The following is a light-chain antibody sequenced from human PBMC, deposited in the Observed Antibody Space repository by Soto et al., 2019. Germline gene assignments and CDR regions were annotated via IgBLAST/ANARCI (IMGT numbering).Light chain of an antibody. Sequence: QSVLTQPPSVSEAPGQRVTISCTGSSAKIGAGYEAHWYQQVPGTAPKLLIYENTNRPSGVPDRFSGSKSGTSASLAITGLLAEDEAEYYCRFYYSSLSGYVFGTGTKLTVL. CDR2: ENT. CDR3: RFYYSSLSGYV. CDR1: SAKIGAGYE. J-gene: IGLJ1*01. V-gene: IGLV1-40*01.